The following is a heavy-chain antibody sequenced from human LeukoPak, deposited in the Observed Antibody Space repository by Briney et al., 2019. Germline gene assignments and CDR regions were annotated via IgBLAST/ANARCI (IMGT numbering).Heavy chain of an antibody. CDR1: GYTFTSYD. J-gene: IGHJ6*02. CDR2: MNPNSGNT. D-gene: IGHD2-15*01. V-gene: IGHV1-8*01. Sequence: ASVKVSCKASGYTFTSYDINWVRQATGQGLEWMGWMNPNSGNTGYAQKFQGRVTMTRNTSISTAYMELSSLRSEDTAVYYCARGCGGSCYSSGYYGMDVWDQGTTVTVSS. CDR3: ARGCGGSCYSSGYYGMDV.